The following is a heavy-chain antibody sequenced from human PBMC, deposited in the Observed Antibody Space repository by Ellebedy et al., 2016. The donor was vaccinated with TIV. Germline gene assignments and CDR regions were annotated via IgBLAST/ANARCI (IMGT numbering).Heavy chain of an antibody. J-gene: IGHJ4*02. V-gene: IGHV3-23*01. CDR3: AKLPVAYNWNYADDY. CDR1: GISLRSYA. Sequence: PGGSLRLSCAASGISLRSYAMSRVRQAPGKGLEWVSTIGGTGGTTYYRESVKGRFTVSRDTSRNTLYLQMSSLRAEETAVYYCAKLPVAYNWNYADDYWGQGTLVTVSS. CDR2: IGGTGGTT. D-gene: IGHD1-7*01.